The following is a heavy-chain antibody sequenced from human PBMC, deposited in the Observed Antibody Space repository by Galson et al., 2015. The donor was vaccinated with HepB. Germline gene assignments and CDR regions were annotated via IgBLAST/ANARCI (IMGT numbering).Heavy chain of an antibody. CDR2: INAGNANT. V-gene: IGHV1-3*01. CDR1: GDTFTSYP. Sequence: SVKVSCKASGDTFTSYPMHWVRQAPGQRLEWMGWINAGNANTEYSQKFQGRVTITWDTSASTAYMEVSSLRSEDTAVYYCARDLAGNLVRFRGNSLGAFDIWGQGTMVTVSS. J-gene: IGHJ3*02. CDR3: ARDLAGNLVRFRGNSLGAFDI. D-gene: IGHD4-23*01.